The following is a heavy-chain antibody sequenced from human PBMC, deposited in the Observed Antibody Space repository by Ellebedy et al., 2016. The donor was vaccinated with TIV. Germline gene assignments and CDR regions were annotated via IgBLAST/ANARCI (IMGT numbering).Heavy chain of an antibody. CDR2: IIPIFGTA. V-gene: IGHV1-69*13. D-gene: IGHD3-10*01. Sequence: SVKVSXXASGGTFSSYAISWVRQAPGQGLEWMGGIIPIFGTANYAQKFQGRVTITADESTSTAYMELSSLRSEDTAVYYCARGSVTMVRGVMDTYYYYGMDVWGQGTTVTVSS. CDR3: ARGSVTMVRGVMDTYYYYGMDV. J-gene: IGHJ6*02. CDR1: GGTFSSYA.